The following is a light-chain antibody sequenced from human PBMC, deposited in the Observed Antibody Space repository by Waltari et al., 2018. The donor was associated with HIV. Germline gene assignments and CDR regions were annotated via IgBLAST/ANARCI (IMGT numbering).Light chain of an antibody. V-gene: IGLV2-23*02. CDR1: SSDVGSYNL. CDR2: EVS. Sequence: QSALTQPASVSGSPGQSITISCTGPSSDVGSYNLVSWYQQHPGKAPKLMIYEVSKRPSGVSNRFSGSKTGNTASLTISGLQAEDEADYYCCSYVGWSTILYVFGTGTKVTVL. CDR3: CSYVGWSTILYV. J-gene: IGLJ1*01.